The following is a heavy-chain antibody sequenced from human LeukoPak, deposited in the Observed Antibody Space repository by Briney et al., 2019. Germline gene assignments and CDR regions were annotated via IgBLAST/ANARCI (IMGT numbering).Heavy chain of an antibody. D-gene: IGHD1-1*01. CDR2: ISGSGGST. CDR1: GFTFSSYA. Sequence: PGGSLRLSCAASGFTFSSYAMSRVRQAPGKGLEWVSAISGSGGSTYYADSVKGRFTISRDNSKNTLYLQMNSLRAEDTAVYYCAVLGDWNHPSFDYWGQGTLVTVSS. J-gene: IGHJ4*02. CDR3: AVLGDWNHPSFDY. V-gene: IGHV3-23*01.